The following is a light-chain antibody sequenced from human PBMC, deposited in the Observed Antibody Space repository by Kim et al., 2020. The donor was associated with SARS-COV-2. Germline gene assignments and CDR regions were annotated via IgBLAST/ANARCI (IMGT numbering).Light chain of an antibody. V-gene: IGKV3-20*01. Sequence: EIVLTQSPGTLSLSPGGRATLSCRASQSVSSSYLAWNQQKPGQAPRLLIYRASSRATGIPDRFSGSGSGTDLTLTISRLEPEDLAVYYCQECDTSPPGTFGQGTKVDIK. CDR3: QECDTSPPGT. CDR2: RAS. CDR1: QSVSSSY. J-gene: IGKJ1*01.